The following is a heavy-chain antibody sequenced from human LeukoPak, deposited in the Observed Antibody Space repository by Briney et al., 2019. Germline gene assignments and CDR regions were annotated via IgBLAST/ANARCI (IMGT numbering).Heavy chain of an antibody. V-gene: IGHV4-31*03. D-gene: IGHD6-13*01. Sequence: SQTLSLTCTVSGGSISSGGYYWSWIRQHPGKGLEWIGYIYYSGSTYYNPSLKSRVTISVDTSKNQFSLKLSSVTAADTAVYYCASRRRIAAVWGAFDIWGQGTMVTVSS. CDR3: ASRRRIAAVWGAFDI. CDR1: GGSISSGGYY. CDR2: IYYSGST. J-gene: IGHJ3*02.